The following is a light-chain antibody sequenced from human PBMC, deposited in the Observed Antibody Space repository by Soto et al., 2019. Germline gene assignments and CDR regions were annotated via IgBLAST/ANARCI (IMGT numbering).Light chain of an antibody. V-gene: IGLV1-40*01. Sequence: QSALTQPPSVSGAPGQRVTISCTGSSSNIGAGYDVHWYQQRPGTAPKLLIFGNINRPSGVPDRFSGSKSGTSASLAITGLQAEDEGDYYCQPYGSTLSAGYVFGTGTKVTVL. J-gene: IGLJ1*01. CDR1: SSNIGAGYD. CDR2: GNI. CDR3: QPYGSTLSAGYV.